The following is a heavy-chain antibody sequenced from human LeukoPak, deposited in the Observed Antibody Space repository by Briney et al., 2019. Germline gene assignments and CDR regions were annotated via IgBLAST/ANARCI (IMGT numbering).Heavy chain of an antibody. J-gene: IGHJ6*03. Sequence: SETLSLTCAVYGGSFSGYYWSWIRQPPGKGLEWIGEINHSGSTNYNPSLKSRVTISVDTSKNQLSLKLSSVTAADTAVYYCARGRCRGGSCYPRYYYYYMDVWGKGTTVTVSS. D-gene: IGHD2-15*01. CDR3: ARGRCRGGSCYPRYYYYYMDV. V-gene: IGHV4-34*01. CDR2: INHSGST. CDR1: GGSFSGYY.